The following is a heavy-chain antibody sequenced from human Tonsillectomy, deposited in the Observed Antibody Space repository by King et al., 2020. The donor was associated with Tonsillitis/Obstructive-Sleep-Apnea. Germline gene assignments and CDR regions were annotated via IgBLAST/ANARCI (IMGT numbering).Heavy chain of an antibody. CDR3: ARGRGNAYRSSTSYYVYDMDG. J-gene: IGHJ6*03. V-gene: IGHV5-51*01. D-gene: IGHD6-6*01. Sequence: QLVQSGAEVKKPGESLKISCKGSGYSFTSYWIGWVRQMPGKGLEWMGIIYPGDSDTRYSPSFQGQVTISADKSISTAYLQWSSLKASDTAMYYCARGRGNAYRSSTSYYVYDMDGWGKGTTVTVSS. CDR2: IYPGDSDT. CDR1: GYSFTSYW.